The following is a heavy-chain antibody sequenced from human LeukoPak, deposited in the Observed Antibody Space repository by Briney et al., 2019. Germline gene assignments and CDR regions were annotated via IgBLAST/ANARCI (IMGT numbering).Heavy chain of an antibody. V-gene: IGHV1-2*02. Sequence: ASVKVPCKASGYTFTGYYMHWVRQAPGQGLEWMGWINPNSGGTNYAQKFQGRVTMTRGTSISTAYMELSRLRSDDTAVYYCARASIRLWSDYWGQGTLVTVSS. CDR1: GYTFTGYY. D-gene: IGHD3-10*01. CDR2: INPNSGGT. CDR3: ARASIRLWSDY. J-gene: IGHJ4*02.